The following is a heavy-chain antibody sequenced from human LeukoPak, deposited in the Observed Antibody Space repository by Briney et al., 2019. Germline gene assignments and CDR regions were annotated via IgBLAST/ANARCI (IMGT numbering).Heavy chain of an antibody. D-gene: IGHD2-2*01. CDR1: GFTLSSYG. J-gene: IGHJ4*02. V-gene: IGHV3-30*02. CDR3: AKGSRLGYCSSTSCPARY. Sequence: GESLRLSCAASGFTLSSYGMHWVRQALGKGLEWVAFIRYDGSNKYYADSVKGRFTISRDNSKNTLYLQMNSLRAEDTAVYYCAKGSRLGYCSSTSCPARYWGQGTLVTVSS. CDR2: IRYDGSNK.